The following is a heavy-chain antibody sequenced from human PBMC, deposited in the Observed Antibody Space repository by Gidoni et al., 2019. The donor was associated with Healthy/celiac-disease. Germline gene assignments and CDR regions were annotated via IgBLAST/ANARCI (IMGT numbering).Heavy chain of an antibody. CDR2: IIPIFGTA. CDR3: ARDRKKLRFQATFDY. V-gene: IGHV1-69*01. J-gene: IGHJ4*02. D-gene: IGHD4-17*01. Sequence: QVQLVQSVAEVKKPGSSVKVSCKASGGTCSSYAISWVRQAPGQGLEWMGGIIPIFGTANYAQKFQGRVTITADESTSTAYMELSSLRSEDTAVYYCARDRKKLRFQATFDYWGQGTLVTVSS. CDR1: GGTCSSYA.